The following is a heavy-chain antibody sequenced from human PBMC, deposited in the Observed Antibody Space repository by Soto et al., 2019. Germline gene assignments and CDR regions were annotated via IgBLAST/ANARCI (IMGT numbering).Heavy chain of an antibody. Sequence: PRLSCAASGFTFDTYWMNWVRQAPGKGPEWLSGINSDGTISSYADSVKGRFTISRGNARNTLSLQMNSLRADDTAVYYCARLSGDHSAFFSYGMDAWGEGTTVPVRS. CDR1: GFTFDTYW. V-gene: IGHV3-74*01. J-gene: IGHJ6*04. CDR3: ARLSGDHSAFFSYGMDA. D-gene: IGHD2-21*01. CDR2: INSDGTIS.